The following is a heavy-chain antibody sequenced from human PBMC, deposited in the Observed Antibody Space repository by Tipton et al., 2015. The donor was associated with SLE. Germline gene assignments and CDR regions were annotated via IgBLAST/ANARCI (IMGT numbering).Heavy chain of an antibody. CDR2: INHRGST. CDR3: ARVRFAGAGDYYYYMDI. J-gene: IGHJ6*03. CDR1: IGSFSGYR. Sequence: TLSLTCAVYIGSFSGYRWSWIRQPPGKGLEWIGEINHRGSTNYNSSLESRATISVDTSKNQFSLKLSSVTAADTAVYYCARVRFAGAGDYYYYMDIWAKGAPVTVSS. V-gene: IGHV4-34*01. D-gene: IGHD3-10*01.